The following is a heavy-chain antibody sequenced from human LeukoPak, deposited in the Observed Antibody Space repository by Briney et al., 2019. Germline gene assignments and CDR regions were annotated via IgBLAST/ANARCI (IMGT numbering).Heavy chain of an antibody. J-gene: IGHJ4*02. CDR2: IYYSGST. CDR1: GGSISSYY. Sequence: SETLSLTCTVSGGSISSYYWSWIRQPPGKGLEWIGYIYYSGSTNYNPSLKSRVTISVDTSKNQFSLKLSSVTAADTAVYYCARVYVKGSRKFGEPYRGYFDYWGQGTLVTVSS. V-gene: IGHV4-59*12. CDR3: ARVYVKGSRKFGEPYRGYFDY. D-gene: IGHD3-10*01.